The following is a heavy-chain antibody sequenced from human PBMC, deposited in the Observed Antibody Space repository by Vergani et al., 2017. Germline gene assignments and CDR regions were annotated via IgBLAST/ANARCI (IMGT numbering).Heavy chain of an antibody. D-gene: IGHD3-10*01. Sequence: EVQLLESGGGLVQPGGSLRLSCAASGFTFSSYAMSWVRQAPGKGLEWVSAISGSGGSTYYADSVKGRFTISRDNSKNTLYLQMNSLRAEDTAVYYCAKDHPSITMXRGVRYYYYYYMDVLGKGTTVTVSS. CDR1: GFTFSSYA. CDR3: AKDHPSITMXRGVRYYYYYYMDV. CDR2: ISGSGGST. J-gene: IGHJ6*03. V-gene: IGHV3-23*01.